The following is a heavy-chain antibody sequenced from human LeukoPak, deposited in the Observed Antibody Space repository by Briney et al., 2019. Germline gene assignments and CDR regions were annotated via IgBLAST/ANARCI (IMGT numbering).Heavy chain of an antibody. J-gene: IGHJ6*02. Sequence: ASVKVSCKASGYTFTSYAMNWVRQAPGQGLEWMGWINTNTGNPTYAQGFTGRFVLSLDTSVSTAYLQISSLKAEDTAVYYCARPALRGSFYYYGMDVWGQGTTVTVSS. CDR3: ARPALRGSFYYYGMDV. CDR1: GYTFTSYA. V-gene: IGHV7-4-1*02. D-gene: IGHD6-13*01. CDR2: INTNTGNP.